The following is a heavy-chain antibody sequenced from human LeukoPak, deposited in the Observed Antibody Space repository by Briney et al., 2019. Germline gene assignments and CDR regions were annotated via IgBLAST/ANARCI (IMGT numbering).Heavy chain of an antibody. V-gene: IGHV1-24*01. D-gene: IGHD2-15*01. CDR3: ATGNSLGYCKGGRCFNY. CDR2: FDPAKSER. CDR1: GDTLSELP. Sequence: GASVKVSCKVSGDTLSELPMHWVRQAPGEGHQWMGGFDPAKSERIYAQNLRGRVTMTEETSTDTAFLELSSMTSEDTAVYYCATGNSLGYCKGGRCFNYWGQGTQVIVSS. J-gene: IGHJ4*02.